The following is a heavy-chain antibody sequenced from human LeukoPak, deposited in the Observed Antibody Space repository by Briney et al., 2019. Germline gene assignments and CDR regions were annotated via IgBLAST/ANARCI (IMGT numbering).Heavy chain of an antibody. CDR1: GFTFSSYG. Sequence: PGGSLRLSCAASGFTFSSYGMSWVRQAPGKGLEWVSAISGSGGSTFYADSVKGRFTISRDNAKNSLYLQMNSLRAEDTAFYYCGRGFYDSLTGYRAPFDYWGQGSLVTVSS. CDR2: ISGSGGST. CDR3: GRGFYDSLTGYRAPFDY. V-gene: IGHV3-23*01. J-gene: IGHJ4*02. D-gene: IGHD3-9*01.